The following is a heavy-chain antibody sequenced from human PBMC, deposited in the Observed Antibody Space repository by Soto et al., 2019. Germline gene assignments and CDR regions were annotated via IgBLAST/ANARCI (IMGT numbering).Heavy chain of an antibody. J-gene: IGHJ6*02. Sequence: PGESLKISCQGSGYNFTNNWISWVRQMPGKGLEWMGRIDPSDSYTNYSPSFQGHVTISADKSISTAYLQWSSLKASDTAMYYCARGGGPPTIRYYYYGMDVWGQGTTVTVSS. CDR3: ARGGGPPTIRYYYYGMDV. V-gene: IGHV5-10-1*01. CDR1: GYNFTNNW. CDR2: IDPSDSYT. D-gene: IGHD2-2*02.